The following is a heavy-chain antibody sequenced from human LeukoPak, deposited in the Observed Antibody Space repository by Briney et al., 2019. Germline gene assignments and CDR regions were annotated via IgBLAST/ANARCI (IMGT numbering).Heavy chain of an antibody. CDR3: ARGVVSGRFGDYYYYMDV. Sequence: PSETLSLTCAVYGGSFSGHYWTWIRQPPGKGLQWIGEVNDRGSTNYNPSLKNRLTISEDKSKKQFSLRLPSVTAADTAVYYCARGVVSGRFGDYYYYMDVWGKGTTVTVSS. J-gene: IGHJ6*03. V-gene: IGHV4-34*01. CDR1: GGSFSGHY. CDR2: VNDRGST. D-gene: IGHD3-16*01.